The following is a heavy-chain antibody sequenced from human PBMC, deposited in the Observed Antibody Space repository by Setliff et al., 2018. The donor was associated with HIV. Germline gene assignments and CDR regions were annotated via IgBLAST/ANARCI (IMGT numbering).Heavy chain of an antibody. CDR2: INHSGST. Sequence: SETLSLTCAVYGGSFSDYYWNWIRQPPGKGLEWIGEINHSGSTNYNPSLKSRVTISVDTSKNQFSLKLSSVTAADTAMYYCASGRYGRTLPWYFDLWGRGTPVTVSS. CDR3: ASGRYGRTLPWYFDL. D-gene: IGHD4-17*01. CDR1: GGSFSDYY. J-gene: IGHJ2*01. V-gene: IGHV4-34*01.